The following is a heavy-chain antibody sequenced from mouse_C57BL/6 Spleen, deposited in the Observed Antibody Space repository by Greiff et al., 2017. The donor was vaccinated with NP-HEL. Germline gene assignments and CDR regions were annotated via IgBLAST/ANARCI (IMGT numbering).Heavy chain of an antibody. J-gene: IGHJ2*01. V-gene: IGHV1-82*01. Sequence: QVQLQQSGPELVKPGASVKISCKASGYAFSSSWMNWVKQRPGKGLEWIGRIYPGAGDTNYNGKFKGKATLTADKSSSTAYMQLSSLTSEDSAVYFCALYYGNSDYWGQGTTLTVSS. CDR2: IYPGAGDT. D-gene: IGHD2-1*01. CDR1: GYAFSSSW. CDR3: ALYYGNSDY.